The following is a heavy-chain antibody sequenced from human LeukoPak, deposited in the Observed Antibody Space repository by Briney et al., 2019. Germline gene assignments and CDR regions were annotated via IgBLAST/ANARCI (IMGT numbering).Heavy chain of an antibody. D-gene: IGHD6-13*01. CDR2: MNPNSGNT. V-gene: IGHV1-8*01. CDR1: GYTFTSYD. Sequence: ASVKVSCKASGYTFTSYDINWVRQATGQGLEWMGWMNPNSGNTGYAQEFQGRVTMTRNTSISTAYMELSSLRSEDTAVYYCARSSFIAAAGYFYWGQGTLVTVSS. J-gene: IGHJ4*02. CDR3: ARSSFIAAAGYFY.